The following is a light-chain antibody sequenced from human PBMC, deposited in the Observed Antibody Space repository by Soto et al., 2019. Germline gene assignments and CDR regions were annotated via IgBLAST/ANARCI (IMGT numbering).Light chain of an antibody. V-gene: IGLV2-14*01. CDR1: SNDIGGYNY. Sequence: QSALTQPASVSGSPGQSITISCTGTSNDIGGYNYVSWYQQHPGEAPKLIIYEVSNRPSGVSNRFSGSKSDNTASLTITGLQAEDEADYYCCSYTSSSIRVFGGGTKLTVL. J-gene: IGLJ3*02. CDR3: CSYTSSSIRV. CDR2: EVS.